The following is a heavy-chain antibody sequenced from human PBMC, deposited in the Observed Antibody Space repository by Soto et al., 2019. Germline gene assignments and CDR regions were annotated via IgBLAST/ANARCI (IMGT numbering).Heavy chain of an antibody. CDR3: ARDTASGNYFSPFHY. D-gene: IGHD3-10*01. J-gene: IGHJ4*02. CDR2: IKQDGSEK. V-gene: IGHV3-7*01. Sequence: GGSLRLSCTASGFTVSRYWMSWVRQAPGKGLEWVANIKQDGSEKYYVDSVKGRFTISRDNGKNSLDLQMNSLRDEDTAVYYCARDTASGNYFSPFHYWGQGTLVTVSS. CDR1: GFTVSRYW.